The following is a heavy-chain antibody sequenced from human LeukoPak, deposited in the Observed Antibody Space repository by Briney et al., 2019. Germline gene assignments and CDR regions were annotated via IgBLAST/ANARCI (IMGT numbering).Heavy chain of an antibody. CDR1: GGTFTSYA. CDR2: IIPILGIA. D-gene: IGHD6-19*01. V-gene: IGHV1-69*04. Sequence: ASVKVSCKASGGTFTSYAISWVRQAPGQGHEWMGRIIPILGIANYAQTFQGRVTITADKSTSTAYMVLSSLRSEDRDVYYCAREASSAVQTWFDRWGEGTLVTVP. J-gene: IGHJ5*02. CDR3: AREASSAVQTWFDR.